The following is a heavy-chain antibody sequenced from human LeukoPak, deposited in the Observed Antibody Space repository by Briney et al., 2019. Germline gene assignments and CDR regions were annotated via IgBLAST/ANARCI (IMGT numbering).Heavy chain of an antibody. D-gene: IGHD6-13*01. CDR3: ARGLDPIAAAAHYYYYYMDV. Sequence: SVKVSCKASRGTFSSYAISWVRQAPGQGLEWMGGIIPIFGTANYAQKFQGRVTITTDESTSTAYMELSSLRSEDTAVYYCARGLDPIAAAAHYYYYYMDVWGKGTTVTVSS. V-gene: IGHV1-69*05. J-gene: IGHJ6*03. CDR1: RGTFSSYA. CDR2: IIPIFGTA.